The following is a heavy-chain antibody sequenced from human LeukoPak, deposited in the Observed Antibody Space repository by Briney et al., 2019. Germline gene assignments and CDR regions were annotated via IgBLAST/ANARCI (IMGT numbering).Heavy chain of an antibody. CDR2: INHSGST. J-gene: IGHJ6*03. Sequence: SSETLSLTCAVYGGSFSGYYWSWIRQPPGKGLEWIGEINHSGSTNYNPSLKSRVTISVDTSKNQFSLKLSSVTAADTAVYYCARRQQLVKWGYYYYMDVWGKGTTVTVSS. CDR3: ARRQQLVKWGYYYYMDV. CDR1: GGSFSGYY. V-gene: IGHV4-34*01. D-gene: IGHD6-13*01.